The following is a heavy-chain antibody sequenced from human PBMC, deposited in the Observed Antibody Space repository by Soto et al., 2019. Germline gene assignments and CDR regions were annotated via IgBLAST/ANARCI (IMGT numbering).Heavy chain of an antibody. J-gene: IGHJ4*02. CDR2: IYHSGST. D-gene: IGHD6-19*01. CDR1: SGSISSSNW. V-gene: IGHV4-4*02. Sequence: QVQLQESGPGLVKPSETLSLACAVSSGSISSSNWWRWVRQPPGKGLEWIGEIYHSGSTNYNPSLKSRVIISVDKSKNQFSLKLSSVTAADTAVYYCAGGLAVAGQYYFDYWGQGTLVTVSS. CDR3: AGGLAVAGQYYFDY.